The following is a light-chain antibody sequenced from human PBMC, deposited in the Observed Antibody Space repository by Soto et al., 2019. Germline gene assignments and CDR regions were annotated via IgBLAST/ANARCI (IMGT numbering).Light chain of an antibody. CDR1: VSDVGSYNY. Sequence: QSVLTQPRSVSGSPGQSVTISCTGTVSDVGSYNYVSWYQHHPGKAPKLIIYEVSERPSGVSTRFSGSKSGNMASLTISGLQAEDEAEYYCCSYATPRQFGGGTKLTVL. V-gene: IGLV2-11*01. CDR2: EVS. J-gene: IGLJ2*01. CDR3: CSYATPRQ.